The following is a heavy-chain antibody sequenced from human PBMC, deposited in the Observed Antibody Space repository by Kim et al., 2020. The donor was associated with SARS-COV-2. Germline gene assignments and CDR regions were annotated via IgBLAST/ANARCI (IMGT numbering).Heavy chain of an antibody. J-gene: IGHJ5*02. Sequence: LKSRVTISVDTSKNQFSLKLSSVTAADTAVYYYARTYYDFWSGYFFFDPWGQGTLVTVSS. D-gene: IGHD3-3*01. CDR3: ARTYYDFWSGYFFFDP. V-gene: IGHV4-30-2*04.